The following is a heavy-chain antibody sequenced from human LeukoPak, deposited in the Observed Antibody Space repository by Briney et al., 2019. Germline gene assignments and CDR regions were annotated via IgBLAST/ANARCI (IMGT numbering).Heavy chain of an antibody. CDR3: ARVTYYYGSGSYRVDY. J-gene: IGHJ4*02. D-gene: IGHD3-10*01. CDR1: GFSLSTSGMC. V-gene: IGHV2-70*11. Sequence: ESGPTLVNPTQTLTLTCTFSGFSLSTSGMCVSWIRQPPGKALEWLARIDWDDDKYYSTSLKTRLTISKDTSKNQVVLTMTNMDPVDTATYYCARVTYYYGSGSYRVDYWGQGTLVTVSS. CDR2: IDWDDDK.